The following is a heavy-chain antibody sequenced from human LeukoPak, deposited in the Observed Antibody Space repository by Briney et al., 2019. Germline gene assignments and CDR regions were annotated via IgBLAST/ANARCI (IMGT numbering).Heavy chain of an antibody. Sequence: ASVKVSCKASGYTFTSYDIHWVRQATGQGLEWMGWMNPNSGNTGYAQKFQGRVTMTRNTSISTAYMELSSLRSEDTAVYYCARDSSGYYYAPGRDAFDIWGQGTMVTVSS. D-gene: IGHD3-22*01. J-gene: IGHJ3*02. CDR2: MNPNSGNT. V-gene: IGHV1-8*01. CDR3: ARDSSGYYYAPGRDAFDI. CDR1: GYTFTSYD.